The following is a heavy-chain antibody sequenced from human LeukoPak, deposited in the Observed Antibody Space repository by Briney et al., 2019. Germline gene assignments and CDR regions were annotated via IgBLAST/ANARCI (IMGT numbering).Heavy chain of an antibody. J-gene: IGHJ4*02. CDR1: GFTFSNAW. V-gene: IGHV3-30*18. D-gene: IGHD6-19*01. CDR3: AKDLEPYTSGWYGDY. CDR2: ISYDGSNT. Sequence: GGSLRLSCAASGFTFSNAWMSWVRQAPGKGLEWVAVISYDGSNTYYADSVKGRFTISRDNSKNTLYLQMNSLRVEDTAVYHCAKDLEPYTSGWYGDYWGQGTLVTVSS.